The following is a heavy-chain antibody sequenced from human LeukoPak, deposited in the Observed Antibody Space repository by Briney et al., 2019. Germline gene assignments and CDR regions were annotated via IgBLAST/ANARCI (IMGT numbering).Heavy chain of an antibody. V-gene: IGHV4-4*08. CDR3: ARARRWNAAVEGWWFDP. Sequence: PSETLSLTCTVSGGSISSYYWSWIRQPPGKGLEWIGYIYHSGSTKYNPSLKSRVTISVDTSKNQFSLKLSSVTAADTAVYYCARARRWNAAVEGWWFDPWGQGTLVTVSS. CDR1: GGSISSYY. CDR2: IYHSGST. J-gene: IGHJ5*02. D-gene: IGHD1-1*01.